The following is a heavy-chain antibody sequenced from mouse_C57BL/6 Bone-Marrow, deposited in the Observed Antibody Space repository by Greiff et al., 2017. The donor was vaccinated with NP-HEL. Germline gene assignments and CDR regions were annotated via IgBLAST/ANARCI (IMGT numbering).Heavy chain of an antibody. Sequence: EVHLVESGGGLVQPKGSLKLSCAASGFTFNTYAMHWVRQAPGQGLEWVARIRSKSSNSATYYADSVKDRFTISRDDSQSMLYLQMNNLKTEDTAKYYCVRPVAPYAMDYWGQGTSVTVSS. D-gene: IGHD1-3*01. J-gene: IGHJ4*01. CDR2: IRSKSSNSAT. V-gene: IGHV10-3*01. CDR1: GFTFNTYA. CDR3: VRPVAPYAMDY.